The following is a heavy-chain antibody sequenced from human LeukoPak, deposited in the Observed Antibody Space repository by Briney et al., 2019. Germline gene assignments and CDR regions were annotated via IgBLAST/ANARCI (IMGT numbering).Heavy chain of an antibody. CDR2: IRSKLYGGTT. CDR3: ARDDLYGGNSLDY. CDR1: GFTFDDYA. D-gene: IGHD4-23*01. V-gene: IGHV3-49*04. J-gene: IGHJ4*02. Sequence: GRSLRLSCTAPGFTFDDYAMSWVRQAPGKGLEWVGFIRSKLYGGTTEYAASVKGRFTISRDDSKSIAYLQMNSLKTEDTAVYYCARDDLYGGNSLDYWGQGTLVTVSS.